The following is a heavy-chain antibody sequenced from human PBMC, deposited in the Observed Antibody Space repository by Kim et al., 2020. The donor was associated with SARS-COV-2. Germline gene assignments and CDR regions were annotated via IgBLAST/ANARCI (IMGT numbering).Heavy chain of an antibody. CDR1: GFTFSSYW. CDR2: IKQDGSEK. Sequence: GGSLRLSCAASGFTFSSYWMSWVRQAPGKGLEWVANIKQDGSEKYYVDSVKGRFTISRDKAKNSLYLQMNSLRADDTAVYYCARDFFLGGNGGSVYDGMDVWGQGTTVTVSS. V-gene: IGHV3-7*01. CDR3: ARDFFLGGNGGSVYDGMDV. J-gene: IGHJ6*02. D-gene: IGHD3-22*01.